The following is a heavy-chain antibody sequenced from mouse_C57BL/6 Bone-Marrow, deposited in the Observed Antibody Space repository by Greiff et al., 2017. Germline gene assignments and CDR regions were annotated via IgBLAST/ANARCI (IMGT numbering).Heavy chain of an antibody. CDR3: ARTGGYDGTEFDY. J-gene: IGHJ2*01. V-gene: IGHV1-26*01. CDR1: GYTFTDYY. CDR2: INPNNGGT. Sequence: VQLQQSGPELVKPGASVKISCKASGYTFTDYYMNWVKQSHGKSLEWIGDINPNNGGTSYNQKFKGKATLTVDKSSSTAYMELRSLTSEDSAVYYCARTGGYDGTEFDYWGQGTTLTVSS. D-gene: IGHD2-2*01.